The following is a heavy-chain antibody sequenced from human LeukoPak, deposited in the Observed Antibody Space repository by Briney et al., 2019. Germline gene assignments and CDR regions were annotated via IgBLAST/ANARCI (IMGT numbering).Heavy chain of an antibody. Sequence: KPSETLSLTCTVSGGSISSYYWSWIRQPPGKGLEWIGYIYYSGSTNYNPSLKSRVTISVDTSKNQFSLKLSSVTAADTAVYYCARAEFGQLLLWGQGTLVTVSS. V-gene: IGHV4-59*01. D-gene: IGHD3-22*01. CDR1: GGSISSYY. J-gene: IGHJ4*02. CDR2: IYYSGST. CDR3: ARAEFGQLLL.